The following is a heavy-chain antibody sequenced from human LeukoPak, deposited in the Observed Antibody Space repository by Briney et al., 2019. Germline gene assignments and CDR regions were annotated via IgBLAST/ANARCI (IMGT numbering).Heavy chain of an antibody. CDR3: ARRRSGGKGMDV. Sequence: SETLSLTCAVYGGSFSGYYWSWIRQPPGKGLEWIGEINHSGSTNYNPSLKSRVTISVDTSRNQFSLKLSSVTAAVTAVFYCARRRSGGKGMDVWGKGTTVTVSS. D-gene: IGHD2-15*01. V-gene: IGHV4-34*01. CDR1: GGSFSGYY. CDR2: INHSGST. J-gene: IGHJ6*04.